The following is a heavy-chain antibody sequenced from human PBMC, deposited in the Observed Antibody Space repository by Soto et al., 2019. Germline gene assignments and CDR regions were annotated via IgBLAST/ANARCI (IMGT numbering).Heavy chain of an antibody. Sequence: ASVKVSCKASGYTFTGYYMHWVRQAPGQGLEWMGWINPNSGGTNYAQKFQGWVTMTRDTSISTAYMELSRLRSDDTAVYYCARVGVPAGYSSSARVNWFDPWGQGTLVTVSS. CDR3: ARVGVPAGYSSSARVNWFDP. CDR2: INPNSGGT. D-gene: IGHD6-13*01. V-gene: IGHV1-2*04. CDR1: GYTFTGYY. J-gene: IGHJ5*02.